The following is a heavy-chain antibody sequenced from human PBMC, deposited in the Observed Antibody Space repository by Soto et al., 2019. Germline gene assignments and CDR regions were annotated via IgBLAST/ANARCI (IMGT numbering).Heavy chain of an antibody. Sequence: QVQLVESGGGVVQPGRSLRLSCAASGFTFSSYAMHWVRQAPGKGLEWVAVISYDGSNKYYADSVKGRFTISRDNSKNTLYLQMNSLRAEDTAVYYCAKGGAYCGGDCYRFDYWGQGTLVTVSS. CDR2: ISYDGSNK. D-gene: IGHD2-21*02. J-gene: IGHJ4*02. CDR1: GFTFSSYA. CDR3: AKGGAYCGGDCYRFDY. V-gene: IGHV3-30*18.